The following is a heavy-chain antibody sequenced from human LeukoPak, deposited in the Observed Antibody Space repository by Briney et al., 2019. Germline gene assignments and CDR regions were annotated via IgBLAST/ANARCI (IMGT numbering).Heavy chain of an antibody. Sequence: ASVKVSCKASGYTFTNHGISWLRQAPGQGLEWMGWISATNGNTYYAQTLQGRVTMTTDTSTSTAYMELRDLRSDDTAVYYCAKGATGWSRDYWGQGTLVTVSS. CDR1: GYTFTNHG. CDR2: ISATNGNT. V-gene: IGHV1-18*01. CDR3: AKGATGWSRDY. J-gene: IGHJ4*02. D-gene: IGHD6-19*01.